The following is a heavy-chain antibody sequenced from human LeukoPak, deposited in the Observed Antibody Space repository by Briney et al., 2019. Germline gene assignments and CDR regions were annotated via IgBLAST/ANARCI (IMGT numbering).Heavy chain of an antibody. D-gene: IGHD4-17*01. CDR1: GRTFSDYE. V-gene: IGHV3-48*03. CDR3: ATLGRRDYPSDY. Sequence: GGSLRHSCAASGRTFSDYEMSWVRRAPGKGLEWVSYISSSGSTIYYADSVKGRFTISRDNAKNSLYLQMNSLRAEDTAVYYCATLGRRDYPSDYWGQGTLVTVS. CDR2: ISSSGSTI. J-gene: IGHJ4*02.